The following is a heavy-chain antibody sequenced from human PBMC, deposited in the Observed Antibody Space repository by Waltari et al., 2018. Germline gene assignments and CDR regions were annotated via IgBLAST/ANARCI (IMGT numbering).Heavy chain of an antibody. D-gene: IGHD7-27*01. CDR2: IHKDGSEK. Sequence: EVHLVESGGGLVQPGGSLRLSCAASGFTFTDYWMSWVRQAPGKGPGLVANIHKDGSEKNYVDYVKGRFTISRDNAKDSVYLQMNSLRADDTAMYYCVRDHWGPDYWGQGTLVTVSS. J-gene: IGHJ4*02. V-gene: IGHV3-7*01. CDR3: VRDHWGPDY. CDR1: GFTFTDYW.